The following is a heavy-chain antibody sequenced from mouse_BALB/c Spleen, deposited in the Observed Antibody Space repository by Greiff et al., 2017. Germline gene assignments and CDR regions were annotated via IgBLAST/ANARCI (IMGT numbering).Heavy chain of an antibody. Sequence: VQGVESGPGLVAPSQSLSITCTVSGFSLTSYGVHWVRQPPGKGLEWLGVIWAGGSTNYNSALMSRLSISKDNSKSQVFLKMNSLQTDDTAMYYCAREGGDYDYDGFAYWGQGTLVTVSA. CDR2: IWAGGST. V-gene: IGHV2-9*02. CDR1: GFSLTSYG. D-gene: IGHD2-4*01. CDR3: AREGGDYDYDGFAY. J-gene: IGHJ3*01.